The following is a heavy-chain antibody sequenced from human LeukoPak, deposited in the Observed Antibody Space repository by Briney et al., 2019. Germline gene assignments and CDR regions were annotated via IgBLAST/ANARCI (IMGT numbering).Heavy chain of an antibody. V-gene: IGHV3-20*04. CDR3: ARAPITSPFYFDY. Sequence: PGGSLRLSCTASGFAFDEHGMNWVRQVPGKGLEWVSGINWSGGSTGYADPLRGRFTISRDNAKNSLYLQMDSLRAADTALYYCARAPITSPFYFDYWGQGTLVTVSS. D-gene: IGHD2-2*01. CDR1: GFAFDEHG. J-gene: IGHJ4*02. CDR2: INWSGGST.